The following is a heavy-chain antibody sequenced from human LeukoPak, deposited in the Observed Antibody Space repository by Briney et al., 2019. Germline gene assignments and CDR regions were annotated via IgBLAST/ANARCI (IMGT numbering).Heavy chain of an antibody. CDR1: GGSISSYY. CDR2: IYYSGST. J-gene: IGHJ3*02. Sequence: SETPSLTCTVSGGSISSYYWSWIRQPPGKGLEWIGYIYYSGSTNYNPSLKSRVTISVDTSKNQFSLKLSSVTAADTAVYYCARDGATGAFDIWGQGTMVTVSS. V-gene: IGHV4-59*01. D-gene: IGHD5-12*01. CDR3: ARDGATGAFDI.